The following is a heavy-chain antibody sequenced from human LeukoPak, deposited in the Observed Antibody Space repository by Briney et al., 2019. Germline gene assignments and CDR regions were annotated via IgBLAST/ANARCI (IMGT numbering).Heavy chain of an antibody. Sequence: GASVKVSCKASGYTFTGYYMNWVRQAPGQGLECLGWINPNSGDTKYPQKFRGRVTMTRDTSINTAYMELNRVTSDDTAVYYCARGGEDSIGDWGNWFDPWGQGTLVTVSS. V-gene: IGHV1-2*02. CDR3: ARGGEDSIGDWGNWFDP. CDR2: INPNSGDT. CDR1: GYTFTGYY. D-gene: IGHD3-10*01. J-gene: IGHJ5*02.